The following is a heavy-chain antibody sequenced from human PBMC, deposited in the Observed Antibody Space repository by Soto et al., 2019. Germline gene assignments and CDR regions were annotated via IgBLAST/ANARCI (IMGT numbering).Heavy chain of an antibody. CDR3: AGAFDF. Sequence: GGSLRLSCAASGFTLSDYSMNWVRQTPGEGLEWVSYISSSGGPIYYADSVRGRFTISRDNAKNSLYLQMNSLRAADTAVYYCAGAFDFSGQGTMVTVSS. CDR1: GFTLSDYS. V-gene: IGHV3-48*01. CDR2: ISSSGGPI. J-gene: IGHJ3*01.